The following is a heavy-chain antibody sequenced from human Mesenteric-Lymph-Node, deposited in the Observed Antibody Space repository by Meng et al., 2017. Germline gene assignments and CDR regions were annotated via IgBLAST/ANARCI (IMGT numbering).Heavy chain of an antibody. CDR2: ISYDGSNK. J-gene: IGHJ1*01. CDR3: ARGCTVVTPGDEYFQH. Sequence: GESLKISCAASGFTFSSYAMHWVRQAPGKGLEWVAVISYDGSNKYYADSVKGRFTISRDNSKNTLYLQMNSLRAEDTAVYYCARGCTVVTPGDEYFQHWGQGTLVTVSS. D-gene: IGHD4-23*01. V-gene: IGHV3-30*04. CDR1: GFTFSSYA.